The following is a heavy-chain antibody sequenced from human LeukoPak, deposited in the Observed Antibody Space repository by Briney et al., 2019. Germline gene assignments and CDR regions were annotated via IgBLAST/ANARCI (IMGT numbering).Heavy chain of an antibody. CDR1: GGSVSSSIYY. D-gene: IGHD3-9*01. V-gene: IGHV4-39*01. J-gene: IGHJ4*02. CDR3: ASRNDILTGYVFDF. Sequence: KPSETLSLTCTVSGGSVSSSIYYWGWIRQPPGKGLEWIGSIYYSGSTSYNPSLKSRVTISVDTSKNQFSLKLTSVTAAGTAVYYCASRNDILTGYVFDFWGQGTLVTVSS. CDR2: IYYSGST.